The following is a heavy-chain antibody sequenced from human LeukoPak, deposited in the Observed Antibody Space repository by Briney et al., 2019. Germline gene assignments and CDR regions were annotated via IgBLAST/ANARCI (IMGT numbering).Heavy chain of an antibody. V-gene: IGHV4-59*01. CDR1: GGSSSYYY. CDR3: AREDPQTTVPEGMDV. Sequence: SETLSLTCTVSGGSSSYYYWRWIRHSPGKGLEWIGYIYYSGTTNYNPSLKSRVTISVDTSENQFPLQLRSVTAADTAVYYCAREDPQTTVPEGMDVWGQGTTVTVSS. D-gene: IGHD4-17*01. CDR2: IYYSGTT. J-gene: IGHJ6*02.